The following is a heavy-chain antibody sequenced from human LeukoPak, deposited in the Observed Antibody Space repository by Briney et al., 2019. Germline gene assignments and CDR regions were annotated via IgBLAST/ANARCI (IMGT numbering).Heavy chain of an antibody. CDR1: GFIFSTYG. V-gene: IGHV3-7*01. J-gene: IGHJ4*02. CDR2: IKYDGNEK. CDR3: VRESYSRGDFN. Sequence: GGSLRLSCAASGFIFSTYGMTWVRQAPGKGLEWVATIKYDGNEKYYVDSVRGRFTISRDNAKNSLYLQMNSLTAEDTAVYYCVRESYSRGDFNWGQGTLVSVSS. D-gene: IGHD2-21*01.